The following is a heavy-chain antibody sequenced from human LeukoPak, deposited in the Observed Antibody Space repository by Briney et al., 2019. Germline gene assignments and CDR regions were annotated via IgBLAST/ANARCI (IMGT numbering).Heavy chain of an antibody. J-gene: IGHJ4*02. V-gene: IGHV1-2*02. CDR1: GYTLTVYY. Sequence: ASVKASCKASGYTLTVYYMHWVRQAPGQGVEWMGWINPNSGDTNYAQKFQGRVNMTRDTSNSTAHMEVSRLRSDDTAVYYCAKANPLYCSSTTCLFDYWGQGTLVTVSS. D-gene: IGHD2-2*01. CDR3: AKANPLYCSSTTCLFDY. CDR2: INPNSGDT.